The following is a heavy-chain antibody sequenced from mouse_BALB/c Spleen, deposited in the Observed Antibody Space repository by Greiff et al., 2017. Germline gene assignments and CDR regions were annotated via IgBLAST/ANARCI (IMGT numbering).Heavy chain of an antibody. CDR2: ISDGGSYT. CDR1: GFTFSDYY. CDR3: ARGGDFAD. V-gene: IGHV5-4*02. Sequence: EVQLVESGGGLVKPGGSLKLSCAASGFTFSDYYMYWVRQTPEKRLEWVATISDGGSYTYYPDSVKGRFTISRDNAKNNLYLQMSSLKSEDTAMYYCARGGDFADWGQGTLVTVSA. J-gene: IGHJ3*01.